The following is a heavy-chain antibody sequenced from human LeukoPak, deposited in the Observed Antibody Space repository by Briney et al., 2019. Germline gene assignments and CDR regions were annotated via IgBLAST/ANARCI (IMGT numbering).Heavy chain of an antibody. V-gene: IGHV4-59*08. D-gene: IGHD1-26*01. CDR1: GGSISSYY. J-gene: IGHJ3*02. CDR2: IYYSGST. Sequence: SETLSLTCTVSGGSISSYYWSWIRQPPGKGLEWMGYIYYSGSTNYNPSLKSRVTISVDTSKNQFSLKLSSVTAADTAVYYCARQVGATAFDIWGQGTMVTVSS. CDR3: ARQVGATAFDI.